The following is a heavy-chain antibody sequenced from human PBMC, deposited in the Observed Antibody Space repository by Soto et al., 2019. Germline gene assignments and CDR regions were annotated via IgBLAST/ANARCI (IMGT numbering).Heavy chain of an antibody. CDR1: GFMFSSYV. J-gene: IGHJ6*02. D-gene: IGHD3-3*01. V-gene: IGHV3-23*01. Sequence: PGGSLRLSCAASGFMFSSYVMNWVRQAPGKGLEWVSSITDNGGSTYYADSVKGRFTISRDNSKNTLYLQMNSLRADDTAVYYCTTHTHDFWSGYSKPYGMDVWGQGTTVTVSS. CDR3: TTHTHDFWSGYSKPYGMDV. CDR2: ITDNGGST.